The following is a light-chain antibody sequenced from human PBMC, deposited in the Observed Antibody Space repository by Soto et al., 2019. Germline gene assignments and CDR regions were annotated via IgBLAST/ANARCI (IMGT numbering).Light chain of an antibody. CDR1: SGHSSYA. Sequence: QLVLTQSPSASASLGASVKLTCTLSSGHSSYAIAWHQQQPQKGPRYLMKLSIDGSHSKGDGIPDRFSGSSSGAERYLTISSLQSEDEADYYCQTWDTGIHVFGGGTKLTV. V-gene: IGLV4-69*01. J-gene: IGLJ3*02. CDR3: QTWDTGIHV. CDR2: LSIDGSH.